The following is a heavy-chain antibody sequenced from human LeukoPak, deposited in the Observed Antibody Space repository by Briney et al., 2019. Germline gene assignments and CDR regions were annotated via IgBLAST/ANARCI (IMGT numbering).Heavy chain of an antibody. CDR2: ISYDGSNK. Sequence: PGGSLRLSCAASGFTFSNYAMLWVRQPPGKGPEWVAVISYDGSNKYYADSVKGRFTISRDNSKNTLYLQMNSQRAEDTAVYYCARGWSIAARYYFDYWGQGTLVTVSS. CDR3: ARGWSIAARYYFDY. CDR1: GFTFSNYA. D-gene: IGHD6-6*01. J-gene: IGHJ4*02. V-gene: IGHV3-30*04.